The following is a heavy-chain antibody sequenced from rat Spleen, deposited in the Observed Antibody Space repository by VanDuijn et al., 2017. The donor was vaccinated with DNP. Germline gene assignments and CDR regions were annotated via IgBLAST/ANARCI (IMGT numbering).Heavy chain of an antibody. CDR3: ARDGQWDYLDY. V-gene: IGHV2-19*01. J-gene: IGHJ2*01. Sequence: QVQLKESGPGLVQPSQTLSLTCTVSGFSLTDYSVHWVRQPPGKGLEWIGALWFDGSTDYNSALKSRLSISRDTSKSQVFLKVNSLQAEDTATYYCARDGQWDYLDYWGQGVRVTVAS. CDR2: LWFDGST. D-gene: IGHD1-1*01. CDR1: GFSLTDYS.